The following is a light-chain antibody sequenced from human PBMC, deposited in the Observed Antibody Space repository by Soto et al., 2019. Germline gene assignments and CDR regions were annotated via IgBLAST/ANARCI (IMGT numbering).Light chain of an antibody. CDR1: SSNIGTNT. CDR2: SSS. J-gene: IGLJ2*01. Sequence: QSVLTQPPSASGTPGQRVTISCSGSSSNIGTNTVNWYQQLPGTAPKLLIYSSSQRPSGVPDRFSGSKSGTSASLAISGLQSEDEADYYCASWDDSLNGVLFGGGTKLTVL. V-gene: IGLV1-44*01. CDR3: ASWDDSLNGVL.